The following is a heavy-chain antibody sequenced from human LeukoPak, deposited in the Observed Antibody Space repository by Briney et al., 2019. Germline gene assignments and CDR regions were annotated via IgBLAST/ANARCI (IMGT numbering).Heavy chain of an antibody. Sequence: GESLRLSCAASGFTFSSYSMNWVRQAPGKGLEWGSAISGSGGSTNYAPSVKGRFTISRDNSKHTLYLQMNSLRAEDTAVYYCAKTLFYDRGHETFQHWGQGTLVTVSS. CDR3: AKTLFYDRGHETFQH. J-gene: IGHJ1*01. CDR2: ISGSGGST. CDR1: GFTFSSYS. D-gene: IGHD2/OR15-2a*01. V-gene: IGHV3-23*01.